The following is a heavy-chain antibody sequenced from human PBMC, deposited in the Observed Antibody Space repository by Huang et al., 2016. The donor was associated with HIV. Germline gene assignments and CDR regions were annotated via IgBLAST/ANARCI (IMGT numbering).Heavy chain of an antibody. CDR3: ARGLYSSSWAPFDY. Sequence: QVQLVQSGSELKKPGASVKVSCKDSGYTFTSYAMNWVRQAPGQGLEWRGRSNTNTGNPTYAQGFTGRFVFSLDTSVSTAYLQISSLKAEDTAVYYCARGLYSSSWAPFDYWGQGTLVTVSS. CDR2: SNTNTGNP. CDR1: GYTFTSYA. D-gene: IGHD6-13*01. J-gene: IGHJ4*02. V-gene: IGHV7-4-1*02.